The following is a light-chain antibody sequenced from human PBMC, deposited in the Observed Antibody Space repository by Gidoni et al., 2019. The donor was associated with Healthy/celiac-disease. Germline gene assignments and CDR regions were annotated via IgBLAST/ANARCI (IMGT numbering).Light chain of an antibody. Sequence: EIVLTLSPATLSLSPGERATLSCRASQGVSSYLAWYQQKPGQAPRLLIYDASNRATGIPARFSGSGPGTDFTLTISSLEPEDFAVYYCQQRSNWGGTFGPGTKVDIK. CDR2: DAS. J-gene: IGKJ3*01. CDR3: QQRSNWGGT. CDR1: QGVSSY. V-gene: IGKV3D-11*01.